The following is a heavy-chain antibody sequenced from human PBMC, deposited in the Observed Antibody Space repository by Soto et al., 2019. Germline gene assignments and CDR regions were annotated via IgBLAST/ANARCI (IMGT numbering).Heavy chain of an antibody. J-gene: IGHJ4*02. CDR3: TRLSDSAAGFDY. V-gene: IGHV3-73*01. CDR2: IRSKANSYAT. CDR1: GFTFSGPA. Sequence: GGSLRLSCAASGFTFSGPAMHWVRQASGKGLEWVGRIRSKANSYATAYAASVKGRFTISRDDSKNTAYLQMNSLKTEDTAVYYCTRLSDSAAGFDYWGQGTLVTVSS. D-gene: IGHD6-13*01.